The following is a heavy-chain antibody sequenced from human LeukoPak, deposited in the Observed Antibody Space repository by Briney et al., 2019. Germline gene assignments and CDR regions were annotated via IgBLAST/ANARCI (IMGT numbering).Heavy chain of an antibody. Sequence: ASVKVSCKASGYTFTSYGISWVRQAPGQGLEWMGWISAYNGNTNYAQKLQGRVTTTTDTSTSTAYMELRSLRSDDTAVYYCARVPDYGDYVGAFDIWGQGTMVTVSS. J-gene: IGHJ3*02. CDR3: ARVPDYGDYVGAFDI. CDR2: ISAYNGNT. D-gene: IGHD4-17*01. V-gene: IGHV1-18*01. CDR1: GYTFTSYG.